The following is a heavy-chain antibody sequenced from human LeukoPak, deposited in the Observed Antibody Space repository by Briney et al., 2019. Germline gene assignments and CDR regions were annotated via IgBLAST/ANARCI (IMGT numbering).Heavy chain of an antibody. CDR1: GGSFSGYY. D-gene: IGHD3-10*01. CDR3: GRRGVLWFGDTRRAWFYP. J-gene: IGHJ5*02. CDR2: INHSGST. Sequence: KSSETLSLTCAVYGGSFSGYYWSWIRHPPGKGREWIGEINHSGSTNYNPSLKSRVTISVDTSKNQFSLKLSSVTAADTAVYYCGRRGVLWFGDTRRAWFYPWGQGALVTVSS. V-gene: IGHV4-34*01.